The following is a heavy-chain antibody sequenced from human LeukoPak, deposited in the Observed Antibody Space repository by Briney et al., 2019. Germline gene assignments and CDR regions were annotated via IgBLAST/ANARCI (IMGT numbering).Heavy chain of an antibody. J-gene: IGHJ3*02. D-gene: IGHD6-19*01. V-gene: IGHV4-59*01. CDR2: IYYSGST. Sequence: SETLSLTCTVSGGSISSYYWSWIRQPPGKGLEWIGYIYYSGSTNYNPSLKSRVTISVDTSKNQCSLKLTSVTAADTAVYYCARAVAAPGAFDIWGQGTMVTVSS. CDR3: ARAVAAPGAFDI. CDR1: GGSISSYY.